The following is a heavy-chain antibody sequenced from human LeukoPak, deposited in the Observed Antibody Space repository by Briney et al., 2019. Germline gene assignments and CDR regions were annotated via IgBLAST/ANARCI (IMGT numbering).Heavy chain of an antibody. CDR1: GFTFSSYA. Sequence: PGRSLRLSCAASGFTFSSYAMHWVRQAPGKGLEWVAFIRYDGSNKYYVESVKGRFSISRDNSKNTLYLEMNSLRAEDTAIYYCAKGKGKLGAFQSDFDYWGQGTLVTVSS. V-gene: IGHV3-30*02. J-gene: IGHJ4*02. D-gene: IGHD1-26*01. CDR2: IRYDGSNK. CDR3: AKGKGKLGAFQSDFDY.